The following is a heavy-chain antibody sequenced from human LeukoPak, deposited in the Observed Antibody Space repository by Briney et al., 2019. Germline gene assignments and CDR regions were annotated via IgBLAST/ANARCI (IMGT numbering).Heavy chain of an antibody. CDR3: ARLRRRVATSWFDP. V-gene: IGHV4-39*07. J-gene: IGHJ5*02. D-gene: IGHD5-12*01. CDR2: IYYSGST. CDR1: GGSISSSSYY. Sequence: SETLSLTCTVSGGSISSSSYYWGWIRQPPGKGLEWIGSIYYSGSTYYNPSLKSRVTISVDKSKNQFSLKLSSVTAADTAVYYCARLRRRVATSWFDPWGQGTLVTVSS.